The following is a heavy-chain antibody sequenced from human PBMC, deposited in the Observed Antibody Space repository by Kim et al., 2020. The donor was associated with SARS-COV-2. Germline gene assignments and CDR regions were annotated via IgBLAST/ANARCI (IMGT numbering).Heavy chain of an antibody. CDR1: GGSVSSGSYY. V-gene: IGHV4-61*01. J-gene: IGHJ5*02. CDR3: AQGGYCSSTSCYH. D-gene: IGHD2-2*01. Sequence: SETLSLTCTVSGGSVSSGSYYWSWIRQPPGKGLESIGYIHYSGSTNYNPSHKSRVPISVDTSKNQFSLKLSSVTAAETAVYYCAQGGYCSSTSCYHWGQGTLVTVSS. CDR2: IHYSGST.